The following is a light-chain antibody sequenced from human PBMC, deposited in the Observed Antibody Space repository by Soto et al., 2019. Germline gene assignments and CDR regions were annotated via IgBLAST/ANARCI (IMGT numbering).Light chain of an antibody. CDR3: QQRSNWPPIT. CDR1: QSVSSY. V-gene: IGKV3-11*01. Sequence: EIVLTQSPAALSLSPGERATLSCRASQSVSSYLAWYQQKPGQAPRLLIYDASNRATVIPARFSGSGSGTDFTLTIGSLEPEDFAVYYCQQRSNWPPITFGQGTRLEIK. J-gene: IGKJ5*01. CDR2: DAS.